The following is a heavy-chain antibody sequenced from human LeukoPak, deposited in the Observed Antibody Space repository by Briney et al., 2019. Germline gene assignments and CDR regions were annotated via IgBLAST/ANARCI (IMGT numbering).Heavy chain of an antibody. CDR2: ISSSSNYI. V-gene: IGHV3-21*01. CDR1: GFTFSSYS. J-gene: IGHJ3*02. CDR3: ARGKADALDI. Sequence: GGSLRLSCAASGFTFSSYSMSWVRQAPGKGLEWVSSISSSSNYIYYADSMRGRFTISRDNAKKSLYLQMNSLRAEDTAVYYCARGKADALDIWGQGTMVSVSS.